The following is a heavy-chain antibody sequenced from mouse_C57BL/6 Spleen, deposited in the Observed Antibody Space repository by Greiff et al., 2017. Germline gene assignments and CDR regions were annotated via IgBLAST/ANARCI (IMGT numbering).Heavy chain of an antibody. CDR3: GSRCSNPFAY. Sequence: QVQLQQSGPGLVPPSQSLSITCTVSGFSLTSYGVHWVRQSPGKGLEWLGVIWSGGSTDYNAALISRLSISKDNSKSQVFFKMNSLQADDTAIYYCGSRCSNPFAYWGQGTLVTVSA. CDR1: GFSLTSYG. D-gene: IGHD6-2*01. V-gene: IGHV2-2*01. J-gene: IGHJ3*01. CDR2: IWSGGST.